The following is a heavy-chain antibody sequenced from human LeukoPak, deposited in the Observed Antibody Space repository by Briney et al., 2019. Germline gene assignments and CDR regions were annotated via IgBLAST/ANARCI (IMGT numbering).Heavy chain of an antibody. Sequence: GGSLRLSCAASGFTFSSYGMHWVRQAPGKGLEGVAVIWYDGSNKYYADSVKGRFTISRDNSKNTLYLQMNSLRAEDTAVYYCARDDYGDYYFDYWGQGTLVTVSS. CDR3: ARDDYGDYYFDY. CDR2: IWYDGSNK. D-gene: IGHD4-17*01. V-gene: IGHV3-33*01. J-gene: IGHJ4*02. CDR1: GFTFSSYG.